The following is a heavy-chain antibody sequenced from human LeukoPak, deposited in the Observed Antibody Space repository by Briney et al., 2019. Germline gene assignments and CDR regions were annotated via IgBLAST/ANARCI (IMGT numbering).Heavy chain of an antibody. D-gene: IGHD5-18*01. J-gene: IGHJ4*02. Sequence: GGSLRLFCAASGFTFSSYAMHWVRQAPGKGLEGVAVISYDGSNKYYADSVKGRFTISRDNSKNTLYLQMNSLRAEDTAVYYCARDHIDYAAMQTFFDYWGQGTLVTVSS. CDR1: GFTFSSYA. V-gene: IGHV3-30*04. CDR2: ISYDGSNK. CDR3: ARDHIDYAAMQTFFDY.